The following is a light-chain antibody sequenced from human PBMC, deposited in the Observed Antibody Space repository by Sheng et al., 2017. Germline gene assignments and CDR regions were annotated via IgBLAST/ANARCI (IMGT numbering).Light chain of an antibody. J-gene: IGLJ3*02. CDR1: SSDVGGHEH. V-gene: IGLV2-14*03. CDR3: NSFTSSTTWV. Sequence: QSAPTQPASVSGSPGQSITISCTGTSSDVGGHEHVSWYQQHPGKAPELMIYDVTNRPSGVSSRFSGSKSGNTASLTISGLQAEDEADYYCNSFTSSTTWVFGGGTKVTVL. CDR2: DVT.